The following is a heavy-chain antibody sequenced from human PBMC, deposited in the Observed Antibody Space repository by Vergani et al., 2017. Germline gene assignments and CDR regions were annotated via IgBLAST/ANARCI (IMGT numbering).Heavy chain of an antibody. CDR3: ARGDPGGIVATIPFDY. CDR1: GGSISSGSYY. D-gene: IGHD5-12*01. V-gene: IGHV4-61*02. J-gene: IGHJ4*02. Sequence: QVQLQQWGAGLLKPSQTLSLTCTVSGGSISSGSYYWSWIRQPAGKGLEWIGRIYTSGSTNYNPSLKSRVTISVDTSKNQFSLKLSSVTAADTAVYYCARGDPGGIVATIPFDYWGQGTLVTVSS. CDR2: IYTSGST.